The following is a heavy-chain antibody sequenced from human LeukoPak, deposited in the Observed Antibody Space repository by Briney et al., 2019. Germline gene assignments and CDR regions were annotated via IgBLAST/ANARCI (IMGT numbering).Heavy chain of an antibody. CDR3: ARDRPTGYSSSWYWYFDL. V-gene: IGHV4-59*01. Sequence: SETLSLTCTVSGGSISSYYWSWIRQPPGKGLEWIGYIYYSGSTNYNPSLKSRVTISVDTSKNQFSLKLSSVTAADTAVYYCARDRPTGYSSSWYWYFDLWGRGTLVTVSS. D-gene: IGHD6-13*01. CDR1: GGSISSYY. J-gene: IGHJ2*01. CDR2: IYYSGST.